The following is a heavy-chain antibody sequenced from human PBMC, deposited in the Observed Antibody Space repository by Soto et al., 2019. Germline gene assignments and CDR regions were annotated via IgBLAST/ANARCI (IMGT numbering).Heavy chain of an antibody. CDR2: IIPILGIA. J-gene: IGHJ3*02. CDR1: GGTFSSYT. D-gene: IGHD4-17*01. V-gene: IGHV1-69*08. CDR3: ARDGYGDSLGAFDI. Sequence: QVQLVQSGAEVKKPGSSVKVSCKAPGGTFSSYTISWVRQAPGQGLEWMGRIIPILGIANYAQKFQGRVTITADKSTSTAYMELSSLRSEDTAVYYCARDGYGDSLGAFDIWGQGTMVTVSS.